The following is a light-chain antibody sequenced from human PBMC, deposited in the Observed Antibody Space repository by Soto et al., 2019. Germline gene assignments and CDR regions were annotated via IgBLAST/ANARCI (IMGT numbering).Light chain of an antibody. CDR2: GAS. CDR3: QQYNNWPPYT. CDR1: QSVTSN. V-gene: IGKV3-15*01. Sequence: EIVMTQSPATLSVSPGERATLSCRASQSVTSNLAWYQQQPGQAPTLLIYGASTRATGIHARFSGSGSGTEFTLTISSLQSEDFAVYYCQQYNNWPPYTFGQGTKLQIK. J-gene: IGKJ2*01.